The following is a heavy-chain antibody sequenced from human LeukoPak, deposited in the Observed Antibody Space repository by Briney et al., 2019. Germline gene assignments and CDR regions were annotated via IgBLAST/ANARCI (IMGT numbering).Heavy chain of an antibody. D-gene: IGHD3-10*01. V-gene: IGHV1-3*01. CDR3: ARDLLSHTMVRGVTSLYFDY. J-gene: IGHJ4*02. CDR2: INAGNGNT. CDR1: GYTFTSYA. Sequence: ASVKVSCKASGYTFTSYAMHWVRQAPGQRLEWMGWINAGNGNTKYSQEFQGRVTITTDTSTSTAYMELRSLRSDDTAVYYCARDLLSHTMVRGVTSLYFDYWGQGTLVTVSS.